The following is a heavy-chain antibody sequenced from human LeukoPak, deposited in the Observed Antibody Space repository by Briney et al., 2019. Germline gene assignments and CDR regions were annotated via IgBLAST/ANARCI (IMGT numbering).Heavy chain of an antibody. V-gene: IGHV1-18*01. CDR2: IIPIFGTA. D-gene: IGHD3-9*01. CDR1: GYTFTSYA. CDR3: ARGWFYYYYMDV. J-gene: IGHJ6*03. Sequence: GASVKVSCKASGYTFTSYAMNWVRQAPGQGLEWMGGIIPIFGTANYAQKLQGRVTMTTDTSTSTAYMELRSLRSDDTAVYYCARGWFYYYYMDVWGKGTTVTISS.